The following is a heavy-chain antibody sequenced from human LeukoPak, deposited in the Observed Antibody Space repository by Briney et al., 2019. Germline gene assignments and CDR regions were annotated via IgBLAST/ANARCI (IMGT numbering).Heavy chain of an antibody. CDR2: ISGYNGKT. J-gene: IGHJ4*02. V-gene: IGHV1-18*01. CDR1: GYTFTSYD. D-gene: IGHD1-14*01. Sequence: GASVKVSCKASGYTFTSYDINWVRQAPGQGLEWMGWISGYNGKTNYARKLQDRVTMTTDTSTSTAYMELRSLRSDDTAVYYCARNFHPGNWDYWGQGTLVTVSS. CDR3: ARNFHPGNWDY.